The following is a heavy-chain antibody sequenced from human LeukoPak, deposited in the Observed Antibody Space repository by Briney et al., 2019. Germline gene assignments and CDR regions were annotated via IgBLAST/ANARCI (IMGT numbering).Heavy chain of an antibody. D-gene: IGHD3-10*01. V-gene: IGHV3-23*01. Sequence: GRSLRLSCAASGFTVSNYDMHWVRQAPGKGLEWVSGISGGGGGTYYADSVKGRFTISRDNSKNTLYLQMNSLRAEDTAVYYCARVYGYYGSGNYYLDYWGQGTLVTVSS. CDR2: ISGGGGGT. CDR1: GFTVSNYD. J-gene: IGHJ4*02. CDR3: ARVYGYYGSGNYYLDY.